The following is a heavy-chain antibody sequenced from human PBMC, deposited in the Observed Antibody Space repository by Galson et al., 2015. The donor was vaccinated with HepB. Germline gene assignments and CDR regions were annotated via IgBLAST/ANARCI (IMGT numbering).Heavy chain of an antibody. D-gene: IGHD5-12*01. Sequence: SVKVSCKASGGTFSSYGISWVRQAPGQGLEWMGRITPILGVENYAQKFQGRVTITADKSTSTAYMELSSLRSDDTAVYYCTLTRWVATGGYWGLGTLVTVSS. V-gene: IGHV1-69*04. CDR1: GGTFSSYG. CDR3: TLTRWVATGGY. J-gene: IGHJ4*02. CDR2: ITPILGVE.